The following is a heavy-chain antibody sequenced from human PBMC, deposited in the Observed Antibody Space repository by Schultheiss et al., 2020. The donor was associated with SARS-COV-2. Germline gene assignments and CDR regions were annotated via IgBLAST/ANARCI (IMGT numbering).Heavy chain of an antibody. V-gene: IGHV4-31*03. CDR3: AGGGDSSGYYFVY. CDR2: IYYSGST. CDR1: GGSISSGGYY. D-gene: IGHD3-22*01. Sequence: SETLSLTCTVSGGSISSGGYYWSWIRQHPGKGLEWIGYIYYSGSTYYNPSLKSRVTISVDTSKNQFSLNLISVTAADTAVYYCAGGGDSSGYYFVYWGQGTLVTVSS. J-gene: IGHJ4*02.